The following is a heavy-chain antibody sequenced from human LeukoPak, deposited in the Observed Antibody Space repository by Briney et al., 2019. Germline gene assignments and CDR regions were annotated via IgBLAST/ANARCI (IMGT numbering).Heavy chain of an antibody. Sequence: GGSLRLSCAASGFTVSSNYMSWIRQAPGKGLECVSIIYSDGSTYYADSVRGRFTISRDNSANTQFLQMNSLRVEDTATYYCTNLWFQGRFDYWGQGTLVTVSS. CDR1: GFTVSSNY. J-gene: IGHJ4*02. D-gene: IGHD2-21*01. V-gene: IGHV3-53*01. CDR3: TNLWFQGRFDY. CDR2: IYSDGST.